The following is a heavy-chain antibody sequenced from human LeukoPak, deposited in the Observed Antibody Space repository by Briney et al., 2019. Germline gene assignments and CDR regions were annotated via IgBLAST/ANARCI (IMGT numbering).Heavy chain of an antibody. CDR2: IYPGDSDI. Sequence: GESLKISFKASGYRFTSHWIGWVRQMPGKGLEWMGIIYPGDSDIRYSPSFQGQVTISADKSIRTAYLQWSSLKASDTAMYYCARQRDRGVSYFDYWGQGTLVTVSS. CDR3: ARQRDRGVSYFDY. CDR1: GYRFTSHW. J-gene: IGHJ4*02. V-gene: IGHV5-51*01. D-gene: IGHD3-10*01.